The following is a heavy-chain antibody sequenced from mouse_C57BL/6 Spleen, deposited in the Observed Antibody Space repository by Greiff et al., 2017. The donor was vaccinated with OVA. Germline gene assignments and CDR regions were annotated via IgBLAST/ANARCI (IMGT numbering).Heavy chain of an antibody. D-gene: IGHD4-1*01. CDR1: GYAFSSSW. CDR3: ARGPNWYGPNYFDD. J-gene: IGHJ2*01. V-gene: IGHV1-82*01. CDR2: IYPGDGDT. Sequence: QVQLQQSGPELVKPGASVKISCKASGYAFSSSWMNWVKQRPGNGLEWIGRIYPGDGDTNYNGKFKGKATLTADKSSSTAYMQLSSLTSEDSAVYFCARGPNWYGPNYFDDWGQGTTLTVSS.